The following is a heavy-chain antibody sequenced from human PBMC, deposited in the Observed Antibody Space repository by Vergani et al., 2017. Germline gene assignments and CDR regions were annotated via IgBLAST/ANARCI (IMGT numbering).Heavy chain of an antibody. CDR2: ISWNSGSI. CDR3: AKDIRMTTVTKQPYYYYYXMDV. CDR1: GFTFDDYA. V-gene: IGHV3-9*01. J-gene: IGHJ6*03. Sequence: EVQLVESGGGLVQPGRSLRLSCAASGFTFDDYAMHWVRQAPGKGLEWVSGISWNSGSIGYAYSVKGRFTITRDNSENSLYLQMNSLRAEDTALYYWAKDIRMTTVTKQPYYYYYXMDVWGKGTTVTVSS. D-gene: IGHD4-11*01.